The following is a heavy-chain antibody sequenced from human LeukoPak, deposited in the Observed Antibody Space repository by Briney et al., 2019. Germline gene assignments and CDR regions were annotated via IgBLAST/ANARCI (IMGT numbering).Heavy chain of an antibody. Sequence: GGSLRLSCPASGFTFSSYVMSWVRQAPGKGLGWVSAITGGSDSTYDADSVKGRFTISRDNSKNTLYLQMNDLRAEDTAVYYCAKGSAAARPYYFDYWGQGTLVTVSS. CDR3: AKGSAAARPYYFDY. V-gene: IGHV3-23*01. CDR2: ITGGSDST. CDR1: GFTFSSYV. J-gene: IGHJ4*02. D-gene: IGHD6-6*01.